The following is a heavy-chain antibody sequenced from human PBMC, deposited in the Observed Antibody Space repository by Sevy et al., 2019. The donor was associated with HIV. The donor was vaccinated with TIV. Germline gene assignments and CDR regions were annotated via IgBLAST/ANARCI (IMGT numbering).Heavy chain of an antibody. Sequence: GGSLRLSCKASGFIFSRYGVHWVRQAPGKGLEWVASIFNDGKTKYYGVSVKGRFTISRDDSKNTLYLQMDSLRAEDTAVYYCARESGSDWYLDYWGQGTLVTVSS. J-gene: IGHJ4*02. V-gene: IGHV3-33*01. CDR2: IFNDGKTK. CDR3: ARESGSDWYLDY. D-gene: IGHD2-21*02. CDR1: GFIFSRYG.